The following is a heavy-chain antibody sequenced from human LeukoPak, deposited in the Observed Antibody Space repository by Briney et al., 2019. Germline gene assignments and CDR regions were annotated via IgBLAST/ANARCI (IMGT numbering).Heavy chain of an antibody. J-gene: IGHJ6*03. CDR1: GYTFISYD. Sequence: ASVKVSCKASGYTFISYDINWVRQAPGQGLEWMGWINPNSGGTNYAQKFQGRVTMTRDTSISTAYMELSRLRSDDTAVYYCASSTPRYFDWLSSGHYYYYYMDVWGKGTTVTVSS. D-gene: IGHD3-9*01. V-gene: IGHV1-2*02. CDR2: INPNSGGT. CDR3: ASSTPRYFDWLSSGHYYYYYMDV.